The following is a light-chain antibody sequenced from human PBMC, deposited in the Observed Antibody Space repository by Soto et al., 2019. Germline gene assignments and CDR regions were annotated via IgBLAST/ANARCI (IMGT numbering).Light chain of an antibody. CDR3: QQSYSTPRT. J-gene: IGKJ2*02. V-gene: IGKV1-39*01. CDR2: VAS. CDR1: QTISSS. Sequence: DIQMTQSPTSLSASVGDRVTITCRASQTISSSLNWYQQRPGEAPKLLISVASRLERGITSRFSGSGSGTDFTLTITNLQPEDCASYYWQQSYSTPRTFGPGTKLEIK.